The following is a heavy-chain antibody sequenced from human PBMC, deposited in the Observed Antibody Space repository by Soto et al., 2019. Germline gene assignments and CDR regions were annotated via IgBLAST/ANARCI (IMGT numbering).Heavy chain of an antibody. V-gene: IGHV1-2*02. CDR1: GYPFSDNQ. Sequence: GASVNVSCKASGYPFSDNQIHWVRRAAGQGLEWMGRINPKSDDTNYAQKFQGRVTMTRDTSIDTAYLELTGLTSDDTATYYCARKHSLDYIRWGLDPWGQGTLVTVSS. J-gene: IGHJ5*02. CDR3: ARKHSLDYIRWGLDP. D-gene: IGHD4-4*01. CDR2: INPKSDDT.